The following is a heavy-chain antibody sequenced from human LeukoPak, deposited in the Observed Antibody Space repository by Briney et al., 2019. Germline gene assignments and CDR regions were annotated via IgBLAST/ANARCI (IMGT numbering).Heavy chain of an antibody. CDR2: IWYDGSNK. CDR1: GFTFSSYG. CDR3: ARETTVTTGYFQH. Sequence: PGGSLRLSCAASGFTFSSYGMHWVRQAPGKGLEWVAVIWYDGSNKYYADSVKGRFTISRDNVKNLLYLQLNSLRAEDTAVYYCARETTVTTGYFQHWGQGTLVTVSS. D-gene: IGHD4-17*01. V-gene: IGHV3-33*01. J-gene: IGHJ1*01.